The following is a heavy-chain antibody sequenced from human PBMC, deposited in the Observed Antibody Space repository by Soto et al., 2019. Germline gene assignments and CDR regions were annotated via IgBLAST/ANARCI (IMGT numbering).Heavy chain of an antibody. V-gene: IGHV3-23*01. Sequence: EVQLLESGGGSVQPGGSLRLSCAASGFTFSTYAMSWVRQAPGKGLEGVSAISTSVGSTYYTDSVKGRFTISRDNSKNTLYLQMNSLRAEDTAVYYCAKGGQSYDYWGQGTLVTVSS. CDR3: AKGGQSYDY. D-gene: IGHD3-10*01. CDR1: GFTFSTYA. J-gene: IGHJ4*02. CDR2: ISTSVGST.